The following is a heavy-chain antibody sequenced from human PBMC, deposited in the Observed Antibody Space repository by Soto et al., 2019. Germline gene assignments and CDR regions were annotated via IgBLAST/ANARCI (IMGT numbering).Heavy chain of an antibody. J-gene: IGHJ4*02. Sequence: ASVKVSCKASGYTFTSYGISWVRQAPGQGLEWMGWISAYNGNTNYAQKLQGRVTMTTETSTSTAYMELRSLRSDDTAVYYCASFPDLKTIAVAGIGWGQGTLVTVSS. CDR2: ISAYNGNT. CDR1: GYTFTSYG. V-gene: IGHV1-18*01. D-gene: IGHD6-19*01. CDR3: ASFPDLKTIAVAGIG.